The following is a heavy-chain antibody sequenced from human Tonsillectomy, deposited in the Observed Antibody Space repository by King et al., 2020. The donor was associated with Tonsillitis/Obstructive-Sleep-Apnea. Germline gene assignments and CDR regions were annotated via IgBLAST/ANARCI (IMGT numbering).Heavy chain of an antibody. CDR2: IKSKTDGGTT. CDR1: GLTLSNAW. CDR3: TTVGYYDYIWGNYRRDYYYYYYMDV. D-gene: IGHD3-16*02. J-gene: IGHJ6*03. V-gene: IGHV3-15*01. Sequence: VQLVESGGGLVKPGGSLRLSCAASGLTLSNAWMSWVRQAPGKGLEWVGRIKSKTDGGTTDYAAPVKGRFTISRDDSENTLYLQMNSLKTEDTAVYYCTTVGYYDYIWGNYRRDYYYYYYMDVWGQGTTVTVSS.